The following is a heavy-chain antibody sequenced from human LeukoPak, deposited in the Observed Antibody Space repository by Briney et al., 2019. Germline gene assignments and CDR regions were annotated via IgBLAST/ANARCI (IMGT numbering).Heavy chain of an antibody. J-gene: IGHJ4*02. D-gene: IGHD6-19*01. Sequence: SQTLSLTCAISGDSVSSNSAAWNWIRQSPSRGLEWLGRTYYRSKWYNDYAVSVKSRITINPDTSKNQFSLQLNSVTPEDTAVYYCARSPRLRSSGRYEEHDYWGQGTLVTVSS. V-gene: IGHV6-1*01. CDR1: GDSVSSNSAA. CDR3: ARSPRLRSSGRYEEHDY. CDR2: TYYRSKWYN.